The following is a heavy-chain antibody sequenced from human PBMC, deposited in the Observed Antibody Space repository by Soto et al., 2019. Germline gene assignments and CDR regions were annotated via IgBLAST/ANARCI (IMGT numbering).Heavy chain of an antibody. D-gene: IGHD4-17*01. V-gene: IGHV3-23*01. CDR1: GFTFSSYA. CDR3: AKVSDYGDEVNYFDY. J-gene: IGHJ4*02. CDR2: ISGSGGST. Sequence: EVQLLESGGGLVQPGGSLRLSCAASGFTFSSYAMSWVRQAPGKGLEWVSAISGSGGSTYYADSVKGRFTISRDNSNNTLYLQMNSLRAEDTAVYYCAKVSDYGDEVNYFDYWGQGTLVTVSS.